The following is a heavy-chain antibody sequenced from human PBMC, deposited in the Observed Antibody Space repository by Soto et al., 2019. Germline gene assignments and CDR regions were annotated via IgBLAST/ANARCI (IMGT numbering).Heavy chain of an antibody. CDR2: IFPLTDIP. J-gene: IGHJ4*02. CDR1: GGTFRNYP. CDR3: ARGPLVVLNYFES. Sequence: QVQLVQSGTEVKKPGSSVKVSCKASGGTFRNYPINWVRQAPGQGLEWMGSIFPLTDIPDYAQNFQARLTISADKSTSTAYMELSCLTSDDTAMYFCARGPLVVLNYFESWGQGTLVTVSS. V-gene: IGHV1-69*02.